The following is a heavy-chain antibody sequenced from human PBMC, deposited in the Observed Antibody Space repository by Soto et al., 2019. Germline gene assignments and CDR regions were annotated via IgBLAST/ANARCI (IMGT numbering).Heavy chain of an antibody. CDR2: ISGSGGST. CDR1: GFTFSSYA. Sequence: GGSLRLSCAASGFTFSSYAMSWVRQAPGKGLEWVSAISGSGGSTYYADSVKGRFTISRDNSKNTLYLQMNSLRAEDTAVYYCAKRPGLGYYYYGMDVWGQGTTVTVSS. CDR3: AKRPGLGYYYYGMDV. V-gene: IGHV3-23*01. J-gene: IGHJ6*02.